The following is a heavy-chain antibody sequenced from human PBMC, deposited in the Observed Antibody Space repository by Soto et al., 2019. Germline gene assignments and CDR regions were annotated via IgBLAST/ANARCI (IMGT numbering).Heavy chain of an antibody. Sequence: QVQLQESGPGLVKPSQTLSLTCTVSGGSISSGGYYWSCICQHPGKGMEWIGYIYYSGSTYYNPSLKSRVTISVDTSKNQFSLKLSSVTAADTAVYYCARDCNDILTGPGYNWFDPWGQGTLVTVSS. D-gene: IGHD3-9*01. V-gene: IGHV4-31*03. CDR2: IYYSGST. J-gene: IGHJ5*02. CDR3: ARDCNDILTGPGYNWFDP. CDR1: GGSISSGGYY.